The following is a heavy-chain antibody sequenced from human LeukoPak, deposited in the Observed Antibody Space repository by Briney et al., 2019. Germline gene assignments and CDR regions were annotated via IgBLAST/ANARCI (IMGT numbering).Heavy chain of an antibody. Sequence: ASVKVSCKASGYTFTGYSMHWVRQAPGQGLEWMGWTNPNSGGTNSAQKFQGRVTMTRDTSISTAYMELSRLRSDDTAVYYCARERDNRYCSSISCYAFDYWGQGTLVTVSS. D-gene: IGHD2-2*01. J-gene: IGHJ4*02. CDR3: ARERDNRYCSSISCYAFDY. V-gene: IGHV1-2*02. CDR2: TNPNSGGT. CDR1: GYTFTGYS.